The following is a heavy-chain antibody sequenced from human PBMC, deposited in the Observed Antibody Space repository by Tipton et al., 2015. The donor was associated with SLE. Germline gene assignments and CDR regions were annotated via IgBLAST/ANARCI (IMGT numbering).Heavy chain of an antibody. D-gene: IGHD3/OR15-3a*01. V-gene: IGHV5-51*03. J-gene: IGHJ6*02. CDR1: GYRFTSYW. CDR3: ARRSRGTRADYYYGMDV. Sequence: QLVQSGAEVKKPGESLKISCKGSGYRFTSYWIGWVRQMPGKGLEWMGIIYPGDSDTRYSPSFQGQVTISADKSISTAYLQWSSLKASDTAMYYCARRSRGTRADYYYGMDVWGQGTTVTVSS. CDR2: IYPGDSDT.